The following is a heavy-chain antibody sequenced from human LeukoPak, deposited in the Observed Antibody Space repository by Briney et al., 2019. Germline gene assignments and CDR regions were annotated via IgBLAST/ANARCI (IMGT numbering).Heavy chain of an antibody. D-gene: IGHD6-13*01. CDR1: GYTFTGYY. Sequence: ASVKVSCKASGYTFTGYYMHWVRQAPGQGLEWMGWINPNSGGTNYAQKFQGRVTMTRDTSISTAYMELSRLSSVTAADTAVYYCARGVYIAAAQYGYWGQGTLVTVSS. V-gene: IGHV1-2*02. CDR3: ARGVYIAAAQYGY. CDR2: INPNSGGT. J-gene: IGHJ4*02.